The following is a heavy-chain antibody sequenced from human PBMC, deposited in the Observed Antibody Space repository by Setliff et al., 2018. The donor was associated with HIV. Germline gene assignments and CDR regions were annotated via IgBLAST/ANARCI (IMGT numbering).Heavy chain of an antibody. J-gene: IGHJ5*01. D-gene: IGHD2-2*01. CDR2: IHHGGST. CDR1: GDSMTSGSFY. Sequence: SETLSLTCTVSGDSMTSGSFYWSWVRQPPGKGLEWIGEIHHGGSTNYMPSLKNRVTISVDTSKNQFSLTLRSLTAADTAVYYCARGAYRFDSWGQGNLVTVSS. V-gene: IGHV4-39*07. CDR3: ARGAYRFDS.